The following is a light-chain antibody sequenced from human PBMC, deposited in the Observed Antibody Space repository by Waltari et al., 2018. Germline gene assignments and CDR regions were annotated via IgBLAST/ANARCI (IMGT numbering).Light chain of an antibody. CDR2: KAS. CDR3: KQYSAYPWT. Sequence: DIQTTQSHSALSASVGDGVTITCRASQSVRGWLAWYLQTPGKAPNLLIYKASILESGVPSRFSGSGSGTDFTLTIVNLQPEDSATYYCKQYSAYPWTFGRGTKVEV. J-gene: IGKJ1*01. V-gene: IGKV1-5*03. CDR1: QSVRGW.